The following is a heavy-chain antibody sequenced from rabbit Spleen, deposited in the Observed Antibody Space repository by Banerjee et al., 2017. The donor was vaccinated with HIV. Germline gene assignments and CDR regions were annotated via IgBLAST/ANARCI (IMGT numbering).Heavy chain of an antibody. J-gene: IGHJ4*01. Sequence: QEQLEESGGDLVKPEGSLTLTCTASGFSFSYGYVMCWVRQAPGKGLEWIACINSFSGGSVYATWAKGRFTISKASWTTVTLQMTSATAADTASYFCARDLTSVVGWNFNLWGQGTLVTVS. D-gene: IGHD1-1*01. CDR3: ARDLTSVVGWNFNL. CDR1: GFSFSYGYV. CDR2: INSFSGGS. V-gene: IGHV1S45*01.